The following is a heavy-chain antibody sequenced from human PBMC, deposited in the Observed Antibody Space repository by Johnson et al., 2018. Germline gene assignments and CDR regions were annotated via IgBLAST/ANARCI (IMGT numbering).Heavy chain of an antibody. CDR3: VRDGYIGNTDGFDI. D-gene: IGHD4-23*01. J-gene: IGHJ3*02. CDR1: GFTFSDYW. Sequence: EVQLVESGGGLVQPGGSLRLSCAASGFTFSDYWMSWFRQAPGRGLEWVANMNQDGSERYYVDSVKGRFTISRDNAATSVFLQMNSLRTEDTAVYFCVRDGYIGNTDGFDIWGQGTMVTVSS. V-gene: IGHV3-7*01. CDR2: MNQDGSER.